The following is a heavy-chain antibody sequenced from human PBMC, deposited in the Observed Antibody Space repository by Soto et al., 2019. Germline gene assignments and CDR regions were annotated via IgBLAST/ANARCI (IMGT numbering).Heavy chain of an antibody. D-gene: IGHD4-17*01. V-gene: IGHV1-46*01. CDR2: INPSGGST. J-gene: IGHJ4*02. Sequence: ASVKVSCKASGYTFTSYYMHWVRQAPGQGLEWMGIINPSGGSTSYAQKFQGRVTMTRDTSTSTVYMELSSLRSEDTAVYYCARVLLGDYGGSPVHFDYWGEGAMVAVYS. CDR1: GYTFTSYY. CDR3: ARVLLGDYGGSPVHFDY.